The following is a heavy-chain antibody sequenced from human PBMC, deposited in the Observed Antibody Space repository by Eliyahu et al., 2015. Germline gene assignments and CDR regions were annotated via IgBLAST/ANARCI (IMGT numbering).Heavy chain of an antibody. D-gene: IGHD5-12*01. J-gene: IGHJ4*02. CDR1: GFNFGDYS. Sequence: EVQLVESGGGLVKPGGSLRLPCAASGFNFGDYSMNWVRLAPGQGLEWIASIRHSGSDTFYAASLRGRFTISRDNAKNSLFLQMNSLRAEDTALYYCARFSGFYETGTAYFDYWGQGILVTVSS. CDR2: IRHSGSDT. CDR3: ARFSGFYETGTAYFDY. V-gene: IGHV3-21*01.